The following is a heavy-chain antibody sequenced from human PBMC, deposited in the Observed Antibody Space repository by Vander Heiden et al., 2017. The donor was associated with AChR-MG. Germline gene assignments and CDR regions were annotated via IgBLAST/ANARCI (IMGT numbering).Heavy chain of an antibody. D-gene: IGHD6-13*01. CDR1: GFTFSRSA. CDR2: ISYDGSNK. Sequence: QVQLVESGGGVVQPGRSLRLSCAASGFTFSRSAMHWVRQAPGKGLEWVAVISYDGSNKYYADSVKGRFTISRDNSKNTLYLQMNSLRAEDTAVYYCAREENRIAAAGLNWFDPWCQGTLVTVSS. V-gene: IGHV3-30-3*01. J-gene: IGHJ5*02. CDR3: AREENRIAAAGLNWFDP.